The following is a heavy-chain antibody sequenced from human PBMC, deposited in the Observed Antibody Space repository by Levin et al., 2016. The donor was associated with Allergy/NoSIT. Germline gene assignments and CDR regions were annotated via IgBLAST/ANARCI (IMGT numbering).Heavy chain of an antibody. Sequence: SVKVSCKASGGTFSSYAISWVRQAPGQGLEWMGGIIPILGIANYAQKFQGRVTITADESTSTAYMELSSLRSEDTAVYYCARDSEDYDFWSGYNFDYWGQGTLVTVSS. D-gene: IGHD3-3*01. J-gene: IGHJ4*02. CDR2: IIPILGIA. V-gene: IGHV1-69*10. CDR1: GGTFSSYA. CDR3: ARDSEDYDFWSGYNFDY.